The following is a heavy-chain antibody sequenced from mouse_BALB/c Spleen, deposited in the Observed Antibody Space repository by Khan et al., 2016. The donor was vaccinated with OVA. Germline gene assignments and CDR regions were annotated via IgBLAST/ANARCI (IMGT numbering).Heavy chain of an antibody. CDR1: GITITSGNYR. CDR3: ARDYGSLYWYFDV. CDR2: IYYSGTV. V-gene: IGHV3-5*02. J-gene: IGHJ1*01. D-gene: IGHD1-1*01. Sequence: EVKLLESGPGLVKPSQTVSLTCTVTGITITSGNYRWIWIRQFPGNKLEWIGNIYYSGTVTYNPFLTSRTTITRVSSKNQFFLEMNSLTAEDTATYYCARDYGSLYWYFDVWGAGTTVTVSS.